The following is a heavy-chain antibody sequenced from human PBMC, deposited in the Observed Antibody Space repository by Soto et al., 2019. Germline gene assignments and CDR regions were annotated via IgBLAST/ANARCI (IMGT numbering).Heavy chain of an antibody. CDR3: ARTYYYDSSGYYINY. Sequence: SETLSLTCAVYGESFSGYYWSWIRQPPGKGLEWIGEINHSGGTNYNPSLKSRLTITVDTSKNQFSLKLSSVTAADTAVYYCARTYYYDSSGYYINYWGQGTQVTVSS. D-gene: IGHD3-22*01. J-gene: IGHJ4*02. CDR1: GESFSGYY. V-gene: IGHV4-34*01. CDR2: INHSGGT.